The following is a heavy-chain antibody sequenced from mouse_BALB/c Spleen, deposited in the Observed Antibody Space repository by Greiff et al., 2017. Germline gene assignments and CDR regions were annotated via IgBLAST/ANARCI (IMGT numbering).Heavy chain of an antibody. CDR2: ISYSGST. D-gene: IGHD2-3*01. V-gene: IGHV3-8*02. CDR1: GDSITSGY. J-gene: IGHJ2*01. Sequence: EVQLVESGPSLVKPSQTLSLTCSVTGDSITSGYWNWIRKFPGNKLEYMGYISYSGSTYYNPSLKSRISITRDTSKNQYYLQLNSVTTEDTATYYCARASYDGYYERFDYWGQGTTLTVSS. CDR3: ARASYDGYYERFDY.